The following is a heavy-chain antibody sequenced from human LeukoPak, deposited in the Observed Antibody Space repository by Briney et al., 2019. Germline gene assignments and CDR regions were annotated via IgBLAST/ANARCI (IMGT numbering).Heavy chain of an antibody. CDR1: GGTFSRYG. Sequence: SVKVSCKASGGTFSRYGVSWLRQAPGQGLEWMGRIIPILGIANYAQKFQGRVTITADKSTSTAYMELSSLRSEDTAVYYCARVIQDQVFDYWGQGTLVTVSS. CDR2: IIPILGIA. CDR3: ARVIQDQVFDY. J-gene: IGHJ4*02. D-gene: IGHD2-21*01. V-gene: IGHV1-69*04.